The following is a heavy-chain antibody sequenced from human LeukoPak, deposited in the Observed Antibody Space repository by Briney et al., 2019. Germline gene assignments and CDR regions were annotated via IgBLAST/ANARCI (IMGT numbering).Heavy chain of an antibody. Sequence: PGRSLRLSCAASGFTFDDYAMHWVRQAPGKGLEWVSGISWNSGSIGYADSVKGRFTISRDNAKNSLYLQMNSLRAEDTALYYCAKDDAWGRFYHWGQGTLVTVSS. V-gene: IGHV3-9*01. CDR1: GFTFDDYA. D-gene: IGHD3-16*01. CDR3: AKDDAWGRFYH. J-gene: IGHJ1*01. CDR2: ISWNSGSI.